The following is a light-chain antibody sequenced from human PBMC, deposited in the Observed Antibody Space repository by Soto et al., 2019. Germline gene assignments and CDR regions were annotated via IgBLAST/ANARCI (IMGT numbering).Light chain of an antibody. Sequence: QAVVTQPPSVSAAPGQKVTISCSGSSSNIGNNYVSWYQQLPGTAPKLLIYENNKRPSGIPDRFSGSKSGTSATLGITGLQTGDEADYYCGTWDSSLSAGQIGGGTKVTVL. CDR1: SSNIGNNY. V-gene: IGLV1-51*02. J-gene: IGLJ2*01. CDR2: ENN. CDR3: GTWDSSLSAGQ.